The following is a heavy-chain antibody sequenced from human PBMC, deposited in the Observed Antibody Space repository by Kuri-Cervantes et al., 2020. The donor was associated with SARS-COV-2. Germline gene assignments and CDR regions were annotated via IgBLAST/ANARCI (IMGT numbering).Heavy chain of an antibody. V-gene: IGHV4-39*01. D-gene: IGHD3-10*01. CDR1: GGSISSSSYY. CDR2: IYYSGST. CDR3: ARQGTGYYGSGSYYYYYYGMDV. J-gene: IGHJ6*02. Sequence: GSLRFSCTVSGGSISSSSYYWGWIRQPPGKGLEWIGSIYYSGSTYYNPSLKSRVTISVDTSKNQFSLKLSSVTAADTAVYYCARQGTGYYGSGSYYYYYYGMDVWGQGTTVTVSS.